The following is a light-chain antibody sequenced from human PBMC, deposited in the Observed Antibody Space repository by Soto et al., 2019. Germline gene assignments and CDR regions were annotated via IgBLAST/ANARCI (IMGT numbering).Light chain of an antibody. CDR1: SSDVGGYNY. Sequence: QSALTQPVSVSGSPGQSITISCTGTSSDVGGYNYVSWYQQHPGKAPKLMIYDVSNRPSGVSNRFSGSKSGNTASLTISGLQAEEEADYYCSSYTSSSTLYYVFGTGTKVTVL. V-gene: IGLV2-14*01. J-gene: IGLJ1*01. CDR3: SSYTSSSTLYYV. CDR2: DVS.